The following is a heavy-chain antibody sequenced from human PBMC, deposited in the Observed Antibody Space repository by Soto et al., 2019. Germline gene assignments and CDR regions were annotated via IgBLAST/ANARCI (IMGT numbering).Heavy chain of an antibody. CDR1: GFSFERYW. Sequence: EVQLVESGGGLVQPGGSLRLSCAASGFSFERYWMHWVRQAPGTGLMWVARIDKDGAVTNYAESVKGRFTISRDNAKNTLYLQMNSLRAEDSALYYCARVDLDSWQVTLGSWGQGTLVTVSS. J-gene: IGHJ5*02. CDR3: ARVDLDSWQVTLGS. CDR2: IDKDGAVT. V-gene: IGHV3-74*01. D-gene: IGHD3-10*01.